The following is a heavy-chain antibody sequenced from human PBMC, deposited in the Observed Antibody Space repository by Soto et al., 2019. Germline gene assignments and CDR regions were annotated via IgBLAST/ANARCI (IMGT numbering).Heavy chain of an antibody. J-gene: IGHJ6*02. V-gene: IGHV4-31*03. Sequence: SETLSLTCTVSGGSISSGAYYWSWIRQHPGKGLEWIGYIYYSGSTYYNPSLKSRVTISVDTSKNQFSLKLSSVTAADTAVYYCARTNCGGDCYPPYYYYYGMDVWGQGTTVTVSS. CDR2: IYYSGST. CDR3: ARTNCGGDCYPPYYYYYGMDV. CDR1: GGSISSGAYY. D-gene: IGHD2-21*02.